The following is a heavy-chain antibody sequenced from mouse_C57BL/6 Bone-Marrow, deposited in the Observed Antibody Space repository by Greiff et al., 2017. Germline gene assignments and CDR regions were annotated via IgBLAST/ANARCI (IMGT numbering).Heavy chain of an antibody. CDR2: IDPSDSYT. J-gene: IGHJ3*01. CDR1: GYTFTSYW. CDR3: ARADEFAY. Sequence: QVQLQQPGAELVKPGASVKLSCKASGYTFTSYWMQWVKQRPGQGLEWIGEIDPSDSYTNYNQKFKGKATLTVDTSSSTAYMQLSSLTSEDSAVYYCARADEFAYWGQGTLVTVSA. V-gene: IGHV1-50*01.